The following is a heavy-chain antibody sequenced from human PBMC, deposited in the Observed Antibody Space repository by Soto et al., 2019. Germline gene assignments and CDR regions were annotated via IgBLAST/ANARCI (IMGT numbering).Heavy chain of an antibody. CDR3: VRMNAAPYSYYSAMDV. CDR2: IFSDAER. V-gene: IGHV2-26*01. Sequence: SGPTLVNPTETLTLTCNVSGFSLTTGRMGVSWIRQPPGKALEWLAHIFSDAERSYSRSLQGRLTVSKVGYGSQVVLTMTNMDPVDLGTYFSVRMNAAPYSYYSAMDVWGQGTTVTVYS. CDR1: GFSLTTGRMG. J-gene: IGHJ6*02. D-gene: IGHD2-21*01.